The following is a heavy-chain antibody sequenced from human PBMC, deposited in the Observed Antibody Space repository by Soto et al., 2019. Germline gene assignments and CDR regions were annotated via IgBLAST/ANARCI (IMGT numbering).Heavy chain of an antibody. CDR2: ISSSSSYI. CDR1: GFTFSSYS. J-gene: IGHJ4*02. D-gene: IGHD3-22*01. CDR3: ARDLSPIYYDSSGSPVY. Sequence: VGSLRLSCAASGFTFSSYSMNWVRQAPGKGLEWVSSISSSSSYIYYADSAKGRFTISRDNAKNSLYLQMNSLRAEDTAAYYCARDLSPIYYDSSGSPVYWGQGTLVTVSS. V-gene: IGHV3-21*01.